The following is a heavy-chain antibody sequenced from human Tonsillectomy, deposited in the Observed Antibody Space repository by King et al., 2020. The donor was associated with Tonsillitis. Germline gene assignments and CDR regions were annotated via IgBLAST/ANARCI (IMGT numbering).Heavy chain of an antibody. J-gene: IGHJ3*01. CDR3: AKDRLPGAVADAFDL. Sequence: VQLGESGGGLVQPGGSLRLSCAASGFTFNNYVMGCVRQAPGKGLEWVSGIRGDGAGTYYADSVKGRFTISRDNSKTTLYLQMSSLRADDTAVYVCAKDRLPGAVADAFDLWGQGTMVTVSS. CDR1: GFTFNNYV. CDR2: IRGDGAGT. V-gene: IGHV3-23*04. D-gene: IGHD3-3*01.